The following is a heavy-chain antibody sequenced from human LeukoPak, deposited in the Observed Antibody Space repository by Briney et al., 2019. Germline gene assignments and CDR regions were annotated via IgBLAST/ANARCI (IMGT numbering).Heavy chain of an antibody. CDR2: ISYDGTNK. J-gene: IGHJ4*02. V-gene: IGHV3-30*18. D-gene: IGHD3-3*01. CDR1: GFTFSNYD. Sequence: GGSLRLSCAASGFTFSNYDMHWVRQAPGKGLEWVAVISYDGTNKYYADSVKGRFTISRDNSRSTLYLQMNSLRAEDAAVYYCAKENDFVYWGQGTLVTVSS. CDR3: AKENDFVY.